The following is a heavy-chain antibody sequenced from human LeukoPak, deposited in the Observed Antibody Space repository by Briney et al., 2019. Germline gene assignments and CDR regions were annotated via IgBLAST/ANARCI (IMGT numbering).Heavy chain of an antibody. Sequence: GASVKVSCKASGYTFIGYYMHWVRQAPGQGLEWMGWINPTSGGANYAQEFQGRVTMTRDTSMSTAYMEMRSLRSDDTAVYYCARGDYYDSGVYYYDWGQGTQVTVSS. J-gene: IGHJ4*02. CDR1: GYTFIGYY. CDR3: ARGDYYDSGVYYYD. CDR2: INPTSGGA. D-gene: IGHD3-22*01. V-gene: IGHV1-2*02.